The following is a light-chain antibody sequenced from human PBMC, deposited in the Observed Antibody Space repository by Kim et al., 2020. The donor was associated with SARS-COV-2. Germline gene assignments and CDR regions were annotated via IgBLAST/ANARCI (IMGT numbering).Light chain of an antibody. V-gene: IGLV10-54*01. CDR3: SAWDSSLRVWV. Sequence: LTQPPSVSKGLRQTATLTYTGNNNNVAAQGAAWLQQHQGHPPKLLSYRNNSRPSGISDRLSASRSGNTASLTITGLQPEDEADYYCSAWDSSLRVWV. CDR1: NNNVAAQG. CDR2: RNN. J-gene: IGLJ3*02.